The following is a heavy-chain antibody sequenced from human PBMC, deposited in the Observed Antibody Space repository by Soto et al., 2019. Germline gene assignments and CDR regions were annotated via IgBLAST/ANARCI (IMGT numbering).Heavy chain of an antibody. CDR2: ISAYNGNT. CDR3: ARDFSWSRGPFDY. Sequence: ASVKVSCKASGYTFTSYGISWVRQAPGQGLEWMGWISAYNGNTNYAQKLQGRVTMTTDTSKSTTNMKLRTQKSNDTAVYYCARDFSWSRGPFDYWGQGTLVTVSS. CDR1: GYTFTSYG. V-gene: IGHV1-18*01. D-gene: IGHD2-8*02. J-gene: IGHJ4*02.